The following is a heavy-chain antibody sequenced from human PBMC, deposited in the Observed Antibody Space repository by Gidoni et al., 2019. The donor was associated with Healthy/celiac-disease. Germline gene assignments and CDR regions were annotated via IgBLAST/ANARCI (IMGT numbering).Heavy chain of an antibody. CDR1: GGSYSGYY. D-gene: IGHD2-15*01. CDR3: ASTKGGSWGYYYYCMDV. V-gene: IGHV4-34*01. CDR2: INHSGST. J-gene: IGHJ6*02. Sequence: QVQLQQRGAALLKPSETLSLTCAVYGGSYSGYYWSWIRQPPGKGLEWIGEINHSGSTNYNPSLKSRVTISVDTSKNQFSLKLSSVTAADTAVYYCASTKGGSWGYYYYCMDVWGQGTTVTVSS.